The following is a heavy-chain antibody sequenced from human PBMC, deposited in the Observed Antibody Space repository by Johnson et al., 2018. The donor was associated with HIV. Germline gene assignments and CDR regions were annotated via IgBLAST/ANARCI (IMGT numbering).Heavy chain of an antibody. CDR1: GFIFRNYA. CDR3: ATIAAHGAAFDI. CDR2: IWYDGSNK. D-gene: IGHD6-25*01. Sequence: QMLLVESGGGVVQPGRSLRLSCVASGFIFRNYAIHWVRQAPGKGLEWVAVIWYDGSNKYHADSVKGRFTISRDNSKNTLYLQMNSLRPEDTAAYYCATIAAHGAAFDIWGQGTVVTVSS. V-gene: IGHV3-33*01. J-gene: IGHJ3*02.